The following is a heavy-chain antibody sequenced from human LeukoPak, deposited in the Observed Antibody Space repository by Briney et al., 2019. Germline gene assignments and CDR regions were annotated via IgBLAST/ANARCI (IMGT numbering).Heavy chain of an antibody. CDR3: ARDRGVRGVPGYADYYMDV. CDR2: IYSGGST. J-gene: IGHJ6*03. Sequence: GGSLRLSCAASGFTVSSNYMSWVRQAPGKGLGWVSVIYSGGSTDYADSVKGRFTISRDNSKNTLYLQMNSLRAEDTAVYYCARDRGVRGVPGYADYYMDVWGKGTTVTVSS. V-gene: IGHV3-66*02. CDR1: GFTVSSNY. D-gene: IGHD3-10*01.